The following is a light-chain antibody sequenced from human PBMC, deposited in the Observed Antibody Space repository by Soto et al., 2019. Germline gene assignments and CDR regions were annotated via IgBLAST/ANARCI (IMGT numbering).Light chain of an antibody. CDR3: KQYGRSSYI. Sequence: EIVLTQSPGTLSLSPGERATLSCRASQSVSSSYLVWYQQKPGQAPRLLIYGASNRATGIPDRFSGSGSGKAFTLTINSLGLEDSAVYHGKQYGRSSYIFGQGTNLEIK. J-gene: IGKJ2*01. CDR2: GAS. CDR1: QSVSSSY. V-gene: IGKV3-20*01.